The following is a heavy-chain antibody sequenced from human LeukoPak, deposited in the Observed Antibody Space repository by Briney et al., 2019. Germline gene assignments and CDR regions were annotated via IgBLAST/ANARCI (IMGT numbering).Heavy chain of an antibody. CDR3: ARAVWYYDSSGYATGVCFDS. D-gene: IGHD3-22*01. CDR1: GFSFSSYS. V-gene: IGHV3-48*01. J-gene: IGHJ4*02. CDR2: SDTGSSTI. Sequence: GGSLRLSCAASGFSFSSYSMNWVRQAPGKGLEWVSYSDTGSSTIYNADSVKGRFTISRDNAKNSLYLQMNSLRAEDTAVYYCARAVWYYDSSGYATGVCFDSWGQGTLVTVSS.